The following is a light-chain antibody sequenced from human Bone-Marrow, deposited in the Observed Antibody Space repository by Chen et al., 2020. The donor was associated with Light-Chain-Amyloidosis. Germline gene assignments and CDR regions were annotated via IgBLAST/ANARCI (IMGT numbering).Light chain of an antibody. J-gene: IGLJ3*02. CDR3: AAWDDSLKGV. Sequence: QSVLTQPPSASGTPGQRVTISCSGSSSNIGSNTVNWYQQLPGTPPKLLIYSNNQRPSGVPDRFSGSKSGTSASLAISGLQSEDEADYYCAAWDDSLKGVFGGGTKLTVL. CDR2: SNN. CDR1: SSNIGSNT. V-gene: IGLV1-44*01.